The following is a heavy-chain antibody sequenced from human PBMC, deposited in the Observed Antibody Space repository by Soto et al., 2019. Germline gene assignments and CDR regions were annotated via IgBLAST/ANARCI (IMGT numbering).Heavy chain of an antibody. CDR3: AKRPRAPPTFDY. J-gene: IGHJ4*02. CDR2: ISDSGGTS. CDR1: GFIFSNYV. Sequence: EVQLVDSGGGLVQPGGSLRLSSAASGFIFSNYVMSWVRQAPGKGLEWVSSISDSGGTSYYADPVKRRFTISRDDSKNTLYLQMNSLRAEDTAIYYCAKRPRAPPTFDYWGQGTLVTVSS. V-gene: IGHV3-23*04.